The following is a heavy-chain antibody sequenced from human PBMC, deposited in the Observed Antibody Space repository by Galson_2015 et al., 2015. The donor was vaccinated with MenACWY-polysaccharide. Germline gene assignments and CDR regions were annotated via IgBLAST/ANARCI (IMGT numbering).Heavy chain of an antibody. CDR3: ARGNEWDLPADAFDI. CDR2: INRDGTTT. D-gene: IGHD1-26*01. V-gene: IGHV3-74*01. Sequence: SLRLSCAASGFIFSNYWMNWVRQAPGKGPVWVSRINRDGTTTSYADSVRGRFTISRDNAKSTIYLQMNSLRAEDTAVYYCARGNEWDLPADAFDIWGQGTMISAS. J-gene: IGHJ3*02. CDR1: GFIFSNYW.